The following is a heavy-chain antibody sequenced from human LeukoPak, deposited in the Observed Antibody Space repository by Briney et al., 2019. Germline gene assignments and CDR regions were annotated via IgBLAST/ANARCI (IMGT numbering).Heavy chain of an antibody. J-gene: IGHJ4*02. D-gene: IGHD3-22*01. CDR1: GGSISSSNW. CDR3: ARRSDVRGNYDSSGYYLDY. V-gene: IGHV4-4*02. Sequence: SETLSLTCAVSGGSISSSNWWNWVRQPPGKGLEWIGQIYHSGSTNYNPSLKTRVTISVDKSKSQFSLNLTSVTAADTAVYYCARRSDVRGNYDSSGYYLDYWGQGTLVTVSS. CDR2: IYHSGST.